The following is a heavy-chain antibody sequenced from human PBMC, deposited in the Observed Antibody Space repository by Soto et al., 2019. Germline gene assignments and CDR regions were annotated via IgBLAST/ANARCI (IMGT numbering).Heavy chain of an antibody. Sequence: QVQLVESGGGVVQPGRSPRLSCAASGFTFSSYGMHWVRQAPGKGLEWVAVIWYDGSNKYYADSVKGRFTISRDNSKNTLYLQMNSLRAEDTAVYYCARGGDSSSWYDAFDIWGQGTMVTVSS. J-gene: IGHJ3*02. CDR1: GFTFSSYG. CDR2: IWYDGSNK. V-gene: IGHV3-33*01. CDR3: ARGGDSSSWYDAFDI. D-gene: IGHD6-13*01.